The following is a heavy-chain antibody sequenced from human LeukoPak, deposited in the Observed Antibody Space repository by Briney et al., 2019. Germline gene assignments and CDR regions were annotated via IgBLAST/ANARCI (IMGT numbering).Heavy chain of an antibody. D-gene: IGHD3-10*01. CDR1: GFTFSSYS. CDR3: ARGARGGSFGY. Sequence: PGGSLRLSCAASGFTFSSYSMNWVRQAPGKGLEWVSYISSSSSTIYYADSVKGRFTISRDNAKNSLYLQMNSLRAEDTAVYYCARGARGGSFGYWGQGTLVTVSS. J-gene: IGHJ4*02. CDR2: ISSSSSTI. V-gene: IGHV3-48*01.